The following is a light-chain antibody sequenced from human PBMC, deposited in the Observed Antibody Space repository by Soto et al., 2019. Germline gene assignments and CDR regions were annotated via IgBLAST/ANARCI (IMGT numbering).Light chain of an antibody. CDR2: SAS. J-gene: IGKJ5*01. CDR1: QDISNF. CDR3: LQHTNFPLT. Sequence: DIQMTQSPSAMSASLEDRVTISFRASQDISNFLAWFQQKTGKVPKRLIYSASTLQSGIPSRFGGSGSGTDFTLTISRLRPEDFETYYCLQHTNFPLTFGQGTRLEIK. V-gene: IGKV1-17*03.